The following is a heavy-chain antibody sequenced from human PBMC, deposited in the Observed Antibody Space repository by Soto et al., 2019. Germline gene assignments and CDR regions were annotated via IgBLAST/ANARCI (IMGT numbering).Heavy chain of an antibody. D-gene: IGHD3-3*01. CDR2: ISGSGGST. Sequence: GGSLRLSFAASGFALSSYAMSWVRQAPGKGLEWVSAISGSGGSTYYADSVKGRFTISRDNSKNTLYLQMNSLRAEDTAVYYCAKDQTIFGVVIPSYGMDVWGQGTTVTVSS. V-gene: IGHV3-23*01. CDR3: AKDQTIFGVVIPSYGMDV. J-gene: IGHJ6*02. CDR1: GFALSSYA.